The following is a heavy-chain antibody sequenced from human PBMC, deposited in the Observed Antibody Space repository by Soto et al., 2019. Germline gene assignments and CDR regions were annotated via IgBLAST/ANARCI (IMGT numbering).Heavy chain of an antibody. CDR1: GGTFSRYS. Sequence: SVNVSCKASGGTFSRYSITWVRQAPGHGLEWIGRIIPIFGIASYAQKFQGRVTITADGSTSTAYMELSSLRSDDTAVYYCAREDRDRQTGLVPAAIDGMDVWG. J-gene: IGHJ6*02. CDR2: IIPIFGIA. V-gene: IGHV1-69*13. CDR3: AREDRDRQTGLVPAAIDGMDV. D-gene: IGHD2-2*01.